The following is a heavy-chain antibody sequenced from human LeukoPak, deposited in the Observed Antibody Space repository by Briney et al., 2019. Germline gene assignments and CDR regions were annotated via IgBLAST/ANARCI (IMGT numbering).Heavy chain of an antibody. D-gene: IGHD3-16*01. Sequence: PGGSLRLSCAASGFTFDDYAMHWVRQAPGKGLEWVSGISWNSGSIGYADSVKGRFTISRDNAKNSLYLQMNSLRAEDTALYYCAKEGAAAWGQGTLVTVSS. CDR1: GFTFDDYA. CDR3: AKEGAAA. V-gene: IGHV3-9*01. CDR2: ISWNSGSI. J-gene: IGHJ5*02.